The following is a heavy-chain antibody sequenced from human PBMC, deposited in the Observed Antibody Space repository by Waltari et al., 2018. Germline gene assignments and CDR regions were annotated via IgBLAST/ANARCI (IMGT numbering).Heavy chain of an antibody. D-gene: IGHD1-26*01. V-gene: IGHV3-21*01. CDR1: GFTFSSYS. CDR3: ARGVGIVGATMDY. Sequence: EVQVVESGGDLVQPGGSLRLSCAASGFTFSSYSMNWVRQAPGKGLEWVSSISSSSSYIYYADSVKGRFTISRDNAKNSLYLQMNSLRAEDTAVYYCARGVGIVGATMDYWGQGTLVTVSS. J-gene: IGHJ4*02. CDR2: ISSSSSYI.